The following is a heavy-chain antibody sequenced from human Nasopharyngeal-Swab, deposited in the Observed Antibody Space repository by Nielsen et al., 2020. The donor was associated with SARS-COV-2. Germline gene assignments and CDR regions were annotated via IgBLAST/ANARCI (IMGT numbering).Heavy chain of an antibody. CDR3: ARDTSVDIVLLYYGMDV. Sequence: GGSLRLSCAASGFTFNSHRMHWVRQAPGIGLEWVAVISFDGSKKYYADSVKGRFTISRDSSKNTLYLQMNSLRAEDTAVYYCARDTSVDIVLLYYGMDVWGQGTTVTVSS. CDR2: ISFDGSKK. J-gene: IGHJ6*02. D-gene: IGHD5-12*01. CDR1: GFTFNSHR. V-gene: IGHV3-30*03.